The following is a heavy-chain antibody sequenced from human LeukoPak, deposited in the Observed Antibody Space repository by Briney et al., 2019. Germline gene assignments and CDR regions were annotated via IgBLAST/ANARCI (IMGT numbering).Heavy chain of an antibody. J-gene: IGHJ3*02. CDR3: ARYYADDAFDI. CDR2: IYYSGST. Sequence: SETLSLTCTVSGGSVSSGGYYWSWIRQHPGKGLEWIGYIYYSGSTYYNPSLKSRVTISVDTSKNQFSLKLSSVTAADTAVYYCARYYADDAFDIWGQGTMVTVSS. CDR1: GGSVSSGGYY. V-gene: IGHV4-31*03. D-gene: IGHD1-26*01.